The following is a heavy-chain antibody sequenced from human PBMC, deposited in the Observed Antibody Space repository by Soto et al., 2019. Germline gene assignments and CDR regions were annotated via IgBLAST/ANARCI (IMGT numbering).Heavy chain of an antibody. Sequence: ASVKVSCKASGYTFTSYGISWVRQAPGQGLEWMGWISAYNGNTNYAQKLQGRVTMTTDTSTSTAYMELRSLRSDDTAVYYCAREAKWDYGDYDTYYYVMDVWGQVTTVTVSS. D-gene: IGHD4-17*01. CDR2: ISAYNGNT. CDR3: AREAKWDYGDYDTYYYVMDV. J-gene: IGHJ6*02. V-gene: IGHV1-18*01. CDR1: GYTFTSYG.